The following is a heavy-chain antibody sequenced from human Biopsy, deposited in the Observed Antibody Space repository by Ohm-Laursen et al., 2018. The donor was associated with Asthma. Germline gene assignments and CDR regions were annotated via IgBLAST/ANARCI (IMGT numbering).Heavy chain of an antibody. Sequence: SQTLSLTCTVSGDSITSGGCCWNWIRQHPGKGLEWIGYIHHSGTSYFNPSLKSRVSFSRDTSKNQFSLRLSSVTAADTAMYYYARIPRRSGSYFADYWGQGTLVTVSS. CDR2: IHHSGTS. CDR3: ARIPRRSGSYFADY. J-gene: IGHJ4*02. CDR1: GDSITSGGCC. V-gene: IGHV4-31*03. D-gene: IGHD3-22*01.